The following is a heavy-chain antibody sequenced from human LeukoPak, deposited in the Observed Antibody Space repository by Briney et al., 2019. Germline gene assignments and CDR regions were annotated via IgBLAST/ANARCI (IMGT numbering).Heavy chain of an antibody. D-gene: IGHD1-14*01. V-gene: IGHV1-69*13. CDR2: IIPIFGTA. CDR1: GGTFSSYA. Sequence: SVKVSCKASGGTFSSYAISWVRQAPGQGLEWMGGIIPIFGTANYAQKFQGRVTITADESTSTAYMELSSLRSEDTAVYYCAREGFEPPHHYYFDYWGQGTLVTVSS. CDR3: AREGFEPPHHYYFDY. J-gene: IGHJ4*02.